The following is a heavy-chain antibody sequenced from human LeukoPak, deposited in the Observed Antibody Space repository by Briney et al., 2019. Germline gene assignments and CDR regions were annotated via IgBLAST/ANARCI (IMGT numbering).Heavy chain of an antibody. V-gene: IGHV3-11*01. CDR1: GFTFSDYY. Sequence: GGSLRLSCAASGFTFSDYYMSWIRQAPGKGLEWVSYISSSGSTIYYAGSVKGRFTISRDNAKNSLYLQMNSLRAEDTAVYYCARAQSIYCSGGSCHPAYWGQGTLVTVSS. J-gene: IGHJ4*02. D-gene: IGHD2-15*01. CDR2: ISSSGSTI. CDR3: ARAQSIYCSGGSCHPAY.